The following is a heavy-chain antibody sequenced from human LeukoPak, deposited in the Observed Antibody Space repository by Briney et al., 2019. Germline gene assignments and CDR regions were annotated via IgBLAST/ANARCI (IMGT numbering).Heavy chain of an antibody. V-gene: IGHV3-21*01. CDR2: ISSSSSYI. CDR3: ARVVWVAAAGTRDYYYYGMDV. CDR1: GFTFSSYS. J-gene: IGHJ6*02. D-gene: IGHD6-13*01. Sequence: PGGSLRLSCAASGFTFSSYSMNWVRQAPGKGLEWVSSISSSSSYIYYADSVKGRFTISRDNAKNSLYLQMNSLRAEDTAVYYCARVVWVAAAGTRDYYYYGMDVWGQGTTVTV.